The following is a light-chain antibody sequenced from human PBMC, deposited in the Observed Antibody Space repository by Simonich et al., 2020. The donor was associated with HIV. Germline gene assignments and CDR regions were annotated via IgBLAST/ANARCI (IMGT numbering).Light chain of an antibody. CDR1: QSVLYSSNNKDH. V-gene: IGKV4-1*01. CDR3: QQYYSTPLT. CDR2: WAS. Sequence: DIVMTQSPDSLAVSLGERATINCKSSQSVLYSSNNKDHFAWYQRKPGQPPKLLIYWASTRESGVPDRFSGSGSGTDFTLTITSLQAEDVAVYFCQQYYSTPLTFGGGTKVEIK. J-gene: IGKJ4*01.